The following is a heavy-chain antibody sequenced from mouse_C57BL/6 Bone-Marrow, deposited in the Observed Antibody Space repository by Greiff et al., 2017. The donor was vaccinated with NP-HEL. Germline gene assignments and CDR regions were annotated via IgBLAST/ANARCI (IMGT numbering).Heavy chain of an antibody. Sequence: EVMLVESGGGLVKPGGSLKLSCAASGFTFSSYAMSWVRQTPEKRLEWVATISDGGSYTYYPDNVKGRFTISRDNAKNNLYLQMSHLKSEDTAMYYCAREVVATDFDVWGTGTTVTVSS. CDR2: ISDGGSYT. J-gene: IGHJ1*03. CDR3: AREVVATDFDV. V-gene: IGHV5-4*01. D-gene: IGHD1-1*01. CDR1: GFTFSSYA.